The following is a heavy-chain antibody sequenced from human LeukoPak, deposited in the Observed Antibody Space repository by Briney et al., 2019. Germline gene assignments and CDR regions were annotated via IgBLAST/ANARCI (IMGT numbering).Heavy chain of an antibody. CDR1: GFTFSSYP. V-gene: IGHV3-7*01. Sequence: PGGSLRLSCAASGFTFSSYPMHWVRQAPGKGLEWVANINQDGSENYFLDSVKGRFTISRDNAKNSLYLQMNSLRAEDTAVYYCATRSGGTWGQGTLVTVSS. CDR2: INQDGSEN. CDR3: ATRSGGT. J-gene: IGHJ5*02. D-gene: IGHD2-15*01.